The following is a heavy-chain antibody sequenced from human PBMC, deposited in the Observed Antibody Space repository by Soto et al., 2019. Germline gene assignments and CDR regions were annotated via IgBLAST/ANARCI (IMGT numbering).Heavy chain of an antibody. Sequence: PGGSLRLSCVAPGFAFAASWMHWVRQVPGEGTMWVSRTYYSGTPTTYAHVVNGPFTITRDNAKNTLYLQVNSLRAEDSGVYYCTRGPRPSSAGTGAYWGQGTLVTVSS. D-gene: IGHD6-13*01. CDR3: TRGPRPSSAGTGAY. CDR2: TYYSGTPT. CDR1: GFAFAASW. V-gene: IGHV3-74*01. J-gene: IGHJ4*02.